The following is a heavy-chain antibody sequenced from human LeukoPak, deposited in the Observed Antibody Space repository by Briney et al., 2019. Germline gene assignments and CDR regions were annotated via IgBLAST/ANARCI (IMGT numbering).Heavy chain of an antibody. Sequence: QAGGSLRLSCAASGFTFSGYAMHWVRQAPGKGLEWVAVISYDGSNKYYADSVKGRFTISRDNSKNTLYLQMNSLRAGDTAVYYCARDNGPYDYWGQGTLVTVSS. V-gene: IGHV3-30*04. CDR2: ISYDGSNK. J-gene: IGHJ4*02. CDR3: ARDNGPYDY. D-gene: IGHD2-8*01. CDR1: GFTFSGYA.